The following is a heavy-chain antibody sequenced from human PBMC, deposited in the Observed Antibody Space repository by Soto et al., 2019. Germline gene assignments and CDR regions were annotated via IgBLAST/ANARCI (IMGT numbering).Heavy chain of an antibody. CDR1: GGSFSGYY. CDR3: ARCRMITFGGVIETFDP. J-gene: IGHJ5*02. CDR2: INHSGST. V-gene: IGHV4-34*01. D-gene: IGHD3-16*02. Sequence: SETLSLTCAVYGGSFSGYYWSWIRQPPGKGLEWIGEINHSGSTNYNPSLKSRVTISVDTSKNQFSLKLSSVTAADTAVYYCARCRMITFGGVIETFDPWGQGTLVTVSS.